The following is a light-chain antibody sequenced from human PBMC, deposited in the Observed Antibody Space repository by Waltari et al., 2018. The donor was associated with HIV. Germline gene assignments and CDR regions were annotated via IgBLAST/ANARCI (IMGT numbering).Light chain of an antibody. CDR1: PSLNSH. CDR3: QQDYNWPASWT. Sequence: EIVMTQSPATLSVSPGERATLSCRASPSLNSHLARYQQEPGQAPRLPIYGASTRATGVPARFSGSVSGTEFTLTISSLQSDDFAVYYCQQDYNWPASWTFGQGTKVDMK. J-gene: IGKJ1*01. CDR2: GAS. V-gene: IGKV3-15*01.